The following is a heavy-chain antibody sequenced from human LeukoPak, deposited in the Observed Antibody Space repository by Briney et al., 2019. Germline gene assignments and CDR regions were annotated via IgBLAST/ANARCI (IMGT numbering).Heavy chain of an antibody. Sequence: PGGSLRLSCAASGFSVGANFMSWVRQAPGKGLEWLSVIYSGVATYYADSVKGRFTISRDILKKALFLQMNSLRAEDTAVYHCARDRGYYDRSGYFYDSNWGQGTLVTVSS. D-gene: IGHD3-22*01. CDR3: ARDRGYYDRSGYFYDSN. V-gene: IGHV3-66*01. CDR1: GFSVGANF. CDR2: IYSGVAT. J-gene: IGHJ4*02.